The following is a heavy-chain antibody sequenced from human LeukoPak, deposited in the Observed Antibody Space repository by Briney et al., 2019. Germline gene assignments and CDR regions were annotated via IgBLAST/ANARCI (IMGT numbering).Heavy chain of an antibody. CDR3: ASYNWNYDMGV. CDR2: INGDGS. CDR1: GFIFSNYW. J-gene: IGHJ6*02. Sequence: GGSLRLSCAASGFIFSNYWLSWVRHVPGKGLVWVARINGDGSYGVSVNGRFTISIYNAKSTMHFQLNNLRVEATAAAYCASYNWNYDMGVWGQGATVTAAS. V-gene: IGHV3-74*01. D-gene: IGHD1-20*01.